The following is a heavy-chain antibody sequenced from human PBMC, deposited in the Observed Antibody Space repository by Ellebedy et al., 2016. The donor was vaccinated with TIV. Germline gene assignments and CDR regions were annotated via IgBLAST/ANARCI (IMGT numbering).Heavy chain of an antibody. CDR1: GFTFSTYG. V-gene: IGHV3-23*01. D-gene: IGHD6-25*01. J-gene: IGHJ4*02. CDR2: VTGSGDRT. Sequence: GGSLRLSCAASGFTFSTYGIRWVRQTPGKGLEWVAVVTGSGDRTFYADSVTGRLTISRDNSKNTVYLQMNNLRVEDTAVYYCAKSPSAYYYDYWGQGTLVTVSS. CDR3: AKSPSAYYYDY.